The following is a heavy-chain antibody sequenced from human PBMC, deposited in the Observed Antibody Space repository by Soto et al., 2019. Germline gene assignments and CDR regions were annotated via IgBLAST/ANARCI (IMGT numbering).Heavy chain of an antibody. CDR2: IYHSGST. CDR3: ARGASGYSGYESYYYYYGMDV. Sequence: PSETLSLTCAVSGGSISSGGYSWSWIRQPPGKGLDWIGYIYHSGSTYYNPSLKSRVTISVDRSKNQFSLKLSSVTAADTAVYYCARGASGYSGYESYYYYYGMDVWGQGTTVTVS. J-gene: IGHJ6*02. V-gene: IGHV4-30-2*01. D-gene: IGHD5-12*01. CDR1: GGSISSGGYS.